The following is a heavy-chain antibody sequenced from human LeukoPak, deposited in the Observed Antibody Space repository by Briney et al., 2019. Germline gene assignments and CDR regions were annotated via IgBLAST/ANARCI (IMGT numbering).Heavy chain of an antibody. D-gene: IGHD1-26*01. J-gene: IGHJ4*02. CDR2: IGGEKSGSWT. CDR1: GFTFSSYG. V-gene: IGHV3-23*01. CDR3: AKQGHQWELQIVPIDY. Sequence: GGSLRLSCAASGFTFSSYGMHWVRQAPGKGLEWLSAIGGEKSGSWTKSADSVKGRFTISRDNSENTLYLQMNSLRAEDTAVYYCAKQGHQWELQIVPIDYWGQGTLVTVSS.